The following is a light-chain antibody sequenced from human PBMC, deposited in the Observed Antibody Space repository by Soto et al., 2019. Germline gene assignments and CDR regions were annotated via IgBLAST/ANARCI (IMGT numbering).Light chain of an antibody. V-gene: IGKV3-20*01. CDR2: GTS. Sequence: VLPQSPGRLSLSPGERATHSCRASQSVPSTYFAWYQQKSGQPPRLLISGTSNRATGLPDRFSGSGSGTDLTLTISRLEPEDFAVYYCHQYGTSPPWTFGQGTKVDIK. CDR3: HQYGTSPPWT. CDR1: QSVPSTY. J-gene: IGKJ1*01.